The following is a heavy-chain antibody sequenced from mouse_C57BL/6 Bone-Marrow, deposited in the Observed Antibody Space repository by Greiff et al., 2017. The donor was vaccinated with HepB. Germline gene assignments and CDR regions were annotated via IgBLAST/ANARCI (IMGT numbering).Heavy chain of an antibody. CDR3: ARKVYSNYAWFAY. J-gene: IGHJ3*01. CDR2: IYPRSGNT. D-gene: IGHD2-5*01. CDR1: GYTFTSYG. Sequence: QVQLKQSGAELARPGASVKLSCKASGYTFTSYGISWVKQRTGQGLEWIGEIYPRSGNTYYNEKFKGKATLTADKSSSTAYMELRSLTSEDSAVYFCARKVYSNYAWFAYWGQGTLVTVSA. V-gene: IGHV1-81*01.